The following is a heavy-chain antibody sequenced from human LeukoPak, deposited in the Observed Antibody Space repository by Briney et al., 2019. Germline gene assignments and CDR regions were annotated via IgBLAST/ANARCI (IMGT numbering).Heavy chain of an antibody. J-gene: IGHJ4*02. CDR1: GYSISSGYY. CDR2: IFHSGKT. Sequence: SETLSLTCGVSGYSISSGYYWGWIRQSPGKGLEWIGSIFHSGKTYYNLSLKSRVTISVDTSKNQFSLKLSSVTAADTAVYYCARGDIPDFWGQGTMVTVSS. V-gene: IGHV4-38-2*01. D-gene: IGHD2-21*01. CDR3: ARGDIPDF.